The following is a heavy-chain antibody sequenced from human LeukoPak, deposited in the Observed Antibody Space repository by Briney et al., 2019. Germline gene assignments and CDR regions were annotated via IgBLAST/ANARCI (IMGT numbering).Heavy chain of an antibody. D-gene: IGHD4-17*01. CDR3: ARDPGEYGDYDEI. Sequence: GGSLRLSCAASGFTVSSNYMSWVRQAPGKGLEWVSVIYSGGSTYYADSVKGRFTISRDNSKNTLYLQMNSLRAEDTAVYYCARDPGEYGDYDEIWGQGTLVTVSS. CDR1: GFTVSSNY. J-gene: IGHJ4*02. V-gene: IGHV3-53*01. CDR2: IYSGGST.